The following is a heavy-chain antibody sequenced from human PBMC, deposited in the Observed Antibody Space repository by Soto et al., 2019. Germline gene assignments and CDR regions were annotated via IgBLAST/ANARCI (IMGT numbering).Heavy chain of an antibody. CDR3: ARYRRYGAARPYYYYYGMDV. Sequence: PSETLSLTCAVYGGSFSGYYWSWIRQPPGKGLEWIGEINHSGSTNYNPSLKSRVTISVDTSKNQFSLKLSSVTAADTAVYYCARYRRYGAARPYYYYYGMDVWGQGTTVTVSS. J-gene: IGHJ6*02. CDR1: GGSFSGYY. D-gene: IGHD6-6*01. CDR2: INHSGST. V-gene: IGHV4-34*01.